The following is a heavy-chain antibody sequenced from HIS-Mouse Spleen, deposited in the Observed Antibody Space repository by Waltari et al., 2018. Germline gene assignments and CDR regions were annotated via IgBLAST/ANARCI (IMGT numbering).Heavy chain of an antibody. CDR2: ISYDGSNK. J-gene: IGHJ4*02. Sequence: QVQLVESGGGVVQPGRSLRLSCAASGFPFSSYGMHWVRQDPGKGLEWVAVISYDGSNKYYADSVKGRFTISRDNSKNTLYLQMNSLRAEDTAVYYCAKDKHHAFDYWGQGTLVTVSS. CDR1: GFPFSSYG. V-gene: IGHV3-30*18. CDR3: AKDKHHAFDY.